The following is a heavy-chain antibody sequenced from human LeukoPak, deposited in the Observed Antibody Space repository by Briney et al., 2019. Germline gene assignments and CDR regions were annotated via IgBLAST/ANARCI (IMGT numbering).Heavy chain of an antibody. V-gene: IGHV6-1*01. J-gene: IGHJ4*02. CDR1: GDSLSSSGDA. D-gene: IGHD6-13*01. Sequence: SQTLSLTCVISGDSLSSSGDAWNWIKQSPSGRLEWLGRTYQRSKWSSDYALSVRSRITVDPDTSKNQFSLQLYSVTPEDTAVYYCARGRASAFDYWDQGTLVTVSS. CDR3: ARGRASAFDY. CDR2: TYQRSKWSS.